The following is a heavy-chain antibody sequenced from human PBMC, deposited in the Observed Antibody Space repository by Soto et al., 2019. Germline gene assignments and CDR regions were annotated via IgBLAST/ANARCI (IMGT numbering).Heavy chain of an antibody. CDR3: ARMPAYYGSASYTYFDY. D-gene: IGHD3-10*01. CDR1: GFSLSTRAMS. V-gene: IGHV2-70*01. Sequence: VSGPTLVNPTQTLTLTCTFSGFSLSTRAMSVSWIRQPPGKALEWLALIDWDDNKYYNTSLKTRLTISKDTSKNQVVLTLTNVDPVDTGTYYCARMPAYYGSASYTYFDYWGQGTVVTVSS. J-gene: IGHJ4*02. CDR2: IDWDDNK.